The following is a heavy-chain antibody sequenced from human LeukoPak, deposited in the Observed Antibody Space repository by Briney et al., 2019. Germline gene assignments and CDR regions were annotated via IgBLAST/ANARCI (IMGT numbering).Heavy chain of an antibody. J-gene: IGHJ6*03. CDR2: MNPNSGNT. V-gene: IGHV1-8*03. Sequence: ASVKVSCKASGYTFTSYDINWVRQATGQGLEWMGWMNPNSGNTGYAQKFQGRVTITRNTSISTAYMELSNLRSEDTAVYYCARQNYKYYYYYMDVWGKGTTVTVSS. CDR1: GYTFTSYD. D-gene: IGHD1-7*01. CDR3: ARQNYKYYYYYMDV.